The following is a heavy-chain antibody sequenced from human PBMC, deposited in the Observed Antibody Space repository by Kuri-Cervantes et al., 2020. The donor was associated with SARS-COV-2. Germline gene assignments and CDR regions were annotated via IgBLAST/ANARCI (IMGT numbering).Heavy chain of an antibody. V-gene: IGHV3-74*01. Sequence: GESLKISCAASGFTFSGHWTHWVRQAPGKGLVWVSRINPDGSYTNNADSVKGRFTLSRDNAKNMLFLQVNSLRAEDTAVYYCVRDGDHWNFDYWGQGTLVTVSS. CDR2: INPDGSYT. CDR1: GFTFSGHW. D-gene: IGHD1-1*01. J-gene: IGHJ4*02. CDR3: VRDGDHWNFDY.